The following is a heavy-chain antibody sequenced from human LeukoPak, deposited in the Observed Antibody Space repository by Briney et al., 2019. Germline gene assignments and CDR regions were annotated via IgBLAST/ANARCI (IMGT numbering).Heavy chain of an antibody. CDR2: IYYSGST. CDR3: ARVADGKGYPFDY. V-gene: IGHV4-39*07. CDR1: GGSISSTTYY. Sequence: SETLSLTCTVSGGSISSTTYYWDWIRQPPGKGLEWIGTIYYSGSTYYKSSLKSRVTISVDTSKNQFSLKLSSVTAADTAVYYCARVADGKGYPFDYWGQGTLVTVSS. D-gene: IGHD5-18*01. J-gene: IGHJ4*02.